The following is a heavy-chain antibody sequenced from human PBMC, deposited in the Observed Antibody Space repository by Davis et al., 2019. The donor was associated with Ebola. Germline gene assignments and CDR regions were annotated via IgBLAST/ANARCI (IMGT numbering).Heavy chain of an antibody. CDR2: IIPIFGTA. CDR1: GGTFSSYA. CDR3: ARERQDYDFWSGTVNWFDP. Sequence: SVKVSCKASGGTFSSYAISWVRQAPGQGLEWMGGIIPIFGTANYAQKFQGRVTITADESTSTAYMELSSLRSEDTAVYYCARERQDYDFWSGTVNWFDPWGQGTLVTVSS. D-gene: IGHD3-3*01. J-gene: IGHJ5*02. V-gene: IGHV1-69*13.